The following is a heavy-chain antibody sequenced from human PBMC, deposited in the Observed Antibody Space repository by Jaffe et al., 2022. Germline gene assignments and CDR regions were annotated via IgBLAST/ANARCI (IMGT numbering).Heavy chain of an antibody. CDR3: ARAPGDSSGLTDAFDI. Sequence: QVRLKESGPGLVKPSETLSLTCVVSGYSISSGYYWGWIRQPPGKGLEWIASSYHSGSPLYNPSLNSRATISLDTSKNQFSLKLSSVTAADTAVYYCARAPGDSSGLTDAFDIWGQGTTVTVSS. V-gene: IGHV4-38-2*01. J-gene: IGHJ3*02. CDR2: SYHSGSP. D-gene: IGHD6-19*01. CDR1: GYSISSGYY.